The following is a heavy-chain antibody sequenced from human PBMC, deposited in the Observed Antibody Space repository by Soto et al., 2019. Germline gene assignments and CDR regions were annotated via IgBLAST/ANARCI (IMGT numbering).Heavy chain of an antibody. CDR3: ARDQMVRGVDP. D-gene: IGHD3-10*01. CDR2: IYYSGST. J-gene: IGHJ5*02. Sequence: QVQLQESGPGLVKPSQTLSLTCTVSGGSISSGGYYWSWIRQHPGKGLEWIGYIYYSGSTYYNPSLKTRVTISVDTSKNQFALKLSSVTAADTAVYYCARDQMVRGVDPWGQGTLVTVSS. V-gene: IGHV4-31*03. CDR1: GGSISSGGYY.